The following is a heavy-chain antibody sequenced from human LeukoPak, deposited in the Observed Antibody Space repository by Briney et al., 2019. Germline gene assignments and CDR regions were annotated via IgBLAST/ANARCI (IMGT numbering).Heavy chain of an antibody. J-gene: IGHJ5*02. CDR1: GYTFTNYD. CDR2: MNANSGNT. CDR3: ARSGRGSGESFDL. Sequence: ASVKVSCKASGYTFTNYDINWVRQAPGQGLEWMGWMNANSGNTDYVREFLGRLTMTRDVSISTAYMELSSLTSDDTATYYCARSGRGSGESFDLWGQGTLVTVSS. V-gene: IGHV1-8*01. D-gene: IGHD3-10*01.